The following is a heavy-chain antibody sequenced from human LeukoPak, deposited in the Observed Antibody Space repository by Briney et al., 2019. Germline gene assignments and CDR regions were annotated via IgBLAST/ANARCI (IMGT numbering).Heavy chain of an antibody. CDR1: GFTFSSYS. D-gene: IGHD6-19*01. V-gene: IGHV3-21*01. CDR3: ASIWLEDHEGHPGKDY. Sequence: PGGSLRLSCAASGFTFSSYSMNWVRQAPAKGLEWVSSISSSSSYIYYADSVKGRFTISRDNAKNSLYLQMNSLRAEDTAVYYCASIWLEDHEGHPGKDYWGQGTLVTVSS. CDR2: ISSSSSYI. J-gene: IGHJ4*02.